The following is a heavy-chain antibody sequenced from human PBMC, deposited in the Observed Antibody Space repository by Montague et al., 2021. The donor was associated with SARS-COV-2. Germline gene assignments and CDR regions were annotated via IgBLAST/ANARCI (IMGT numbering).Heavy chain of an antibody. V-gene: IGHV3-30*04. CDR1: GFTFSSFA. D-gene: IGHD3-10*01. J-gene: IGHJ4*02. Sequence: SLRLSCAASGFTFSSFAMHWVRQAPGKGLEWVALISYDGNDKYYXDSVKGRFTISRDNSKNTLYLQMNSLGAEDTAVYYCARVVSIMVRGRRRFDYWGQGTSVTVSS. CDR3: ARVVSIMVRGRRRFDY. CDR2: ISYDGNDK.